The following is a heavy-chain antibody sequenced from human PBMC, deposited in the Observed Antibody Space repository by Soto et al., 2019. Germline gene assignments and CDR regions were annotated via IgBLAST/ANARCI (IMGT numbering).Heavy chain of an antibody. Sequence: SETLSLTCTVSGGSISSGGYYWSWIRQHPGKGLEWIGYIYYSGSTYYNPSLKSRVTISVDTSKNQFSLKLSSVTAADTAVYYCARGRTTVTTWEYYYYYYGMDVWGQGTTVTVSS. J-gene: IGHJ6*02. CDR3: ARGRTTVTTWEYYYYYYGMDV. CDR2: IYYSGST. D-gene: IGHD4-4*01. V-gene: IGHV4-31*03. CDR1: GGSISSGGYY.